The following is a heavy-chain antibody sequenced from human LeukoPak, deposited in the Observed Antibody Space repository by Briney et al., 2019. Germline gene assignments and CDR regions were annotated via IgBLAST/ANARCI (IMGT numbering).Heavy chain of an antibody. CDR2: INHSGRT. CDR3: ARAYYSTSWFPH. D-gene: IGHD3-10*01. CDR1: GFTFSSYG. J-gene: IGHJ5*02. V-gene: IGHV4-34*01. Sequence: PGGSLRLSCAASGFTFSSYGMHWVRQTPGKGLEWIGEINHSGRTNYNPSLKSRVTISADTSKNQFSLELRSVTAADTAVYYCARAYYSTSWFPHWGQGALVTVSS.